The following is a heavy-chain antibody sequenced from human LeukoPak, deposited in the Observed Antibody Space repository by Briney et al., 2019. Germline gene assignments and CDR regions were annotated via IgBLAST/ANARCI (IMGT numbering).Heavy chain of an antibody. J-gene: IGHJ5*02. D-gene: IGHD2-15*01. V-gene: IGHV5-51*01. CDR3: ARQEYCSGGSCYTWFDP. CDR1: GYSINNYG. Sequence: GESLKISCKGSGYSINNYGIGWVRQMPGKGLEWMGIIYPADSDIRYSPSFQGQVTISADKSISTVYLQWRSLKASDTAMYYCARQEYCSGGSCYTWFDPWGQGTLVTVSS. CDR2: IYPADSDI.